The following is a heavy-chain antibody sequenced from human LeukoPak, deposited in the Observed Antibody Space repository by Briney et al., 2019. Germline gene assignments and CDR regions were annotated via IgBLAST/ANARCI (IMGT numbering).Heavy chain of an antibody. Sequence: GGSLRLSCAASGFTLSSYAMSWVRQAPGNGLEWVSAISGSGGSTYYADSVKGRFTISRDNSKNTLYLQMNSLRAEDTAVYYCARAYDSSGYYYMWGQGTLVTVSS. CDR1: GFTLSSYA. D-gene: IGHD3-22*01. CDR3: ARAYDSSGYYYM. V-gene: IGHV3-23*01. J-gene: IGHJ4*02. CDR2: ISGSGGST.